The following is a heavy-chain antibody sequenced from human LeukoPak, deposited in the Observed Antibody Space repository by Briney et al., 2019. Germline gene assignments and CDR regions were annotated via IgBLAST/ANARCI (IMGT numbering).Heavy chain of an antibody. CDR1: GYTFTSYA. J-gene: IGHJ6*02. Sequence: ASVKVSCKASGYTFTSYAMHWVRQAPGQGLEWMGWISAYNGNTNYAQKLQGRVTMTTDTSTSTAYMELRSLRSDDTAVYYCARGGGSSWLQNYYGMDVWGQGTTVTVSS. V-gene: IGHV1-18*01. CDR3: ARGGGSSWLQNYYGMDV. D-gene: IGHD6-13*01. CDR2: ISAYNGNT.